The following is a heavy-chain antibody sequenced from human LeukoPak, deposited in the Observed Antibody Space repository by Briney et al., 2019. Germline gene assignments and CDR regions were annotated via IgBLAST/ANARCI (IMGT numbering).Heavy chain of an antibody. CDR3: ARVAVTTWEHFDY. Sequence: SETLSLTCTVSGGSISSSSYYWGWIRQPPGKGLEWIGSIYYSGSTYYNPSLKSRVTISVDTSKNQFSLKLSSVTAADTAVYYCARVAVTTWEHFDYWGQGTLVTVSS. CDR1: GGSISSSSYY. D-gene: IGHD4-17*01. V-gene: IGHV4-39*07. CDR2: IYYSGST. J-gene: IGHJ4*02.